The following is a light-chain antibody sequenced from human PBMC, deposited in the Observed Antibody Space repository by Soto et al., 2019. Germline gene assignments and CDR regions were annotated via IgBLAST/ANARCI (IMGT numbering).Light chain of an antibody. V-gene: IGKV3-20*01. CDR2: GAS. Sequence: EIVLTQSPGTLSLSPGEGATLSCRASQSINSFLAWYQQRRGQAPRLLIHGASNRATGIPDRFSGSGSGTDFTLTISRLEPEDFAVDYCQQYGGSPRTFGQGTKVEVK. CDR3: QQYGGSPRT. CDR1: QSINSF. J-gene: IGKJ1*01.